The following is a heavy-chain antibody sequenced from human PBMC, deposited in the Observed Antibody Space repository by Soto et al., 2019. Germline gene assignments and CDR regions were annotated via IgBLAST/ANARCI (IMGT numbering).Heavy chain of an antibody. V-gene: IGHV4-31*03. D-gene: IGHD3-22*01. J-gene: IGHJ4*02. Sequence: PSETLSLTCTVSGGSISSGGYYWSWIRQHPGKGLEWIGYIYYSGSTYYNPSLKSRVTISVDTSKNQFSLKLSSVTAADTAVYYYARRSYDRAYYFDYWGQGTLVTVSS. CDR1: GGSISSGGYY. CDR3: ARRSYDRAYYFDY. CDR2: IYYSGST.